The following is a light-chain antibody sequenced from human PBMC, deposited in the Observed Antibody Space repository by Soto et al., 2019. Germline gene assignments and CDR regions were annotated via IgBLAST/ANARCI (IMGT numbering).Light chain of an antibody. CDR3: QQYNSWLWT. V-gene: IGKV3-15*01. Sequence: EIVMTQSPATLSVSPGEGATLSCRASQSVSSKLAWYQQKPGQAPRLLIYGASTRATGIPARFSGSGSGTEFTLIIGRLQSEDSAVYYCQQYNSWLWTFGQGTKADIK. CDR2: GAS. CDR1: QSVSSK. J-gene: IGKJ1*01.